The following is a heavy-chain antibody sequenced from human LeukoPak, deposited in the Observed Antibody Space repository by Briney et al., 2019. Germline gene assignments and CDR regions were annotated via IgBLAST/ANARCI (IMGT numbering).Heavy chain of an antibody. D-gene: IGHD6-19*01. Sequence: ASVEVSCKASGYTFTSYYMHWVRQAPGQGLEWMGIINPSGGSTSYAQKFQGRVTMTRDTSTSTVYMELSSLRSEDTAVYYCASVAAAGYSSGWALDYWGQGTLVTVSS. J-gene: IGHJ4*02. CDR2: INPSGGST. V-gene: IGHV1-46*01. CDR3: ASVAAAGYSSGWALDY. CDR1: GYTFTSYY.